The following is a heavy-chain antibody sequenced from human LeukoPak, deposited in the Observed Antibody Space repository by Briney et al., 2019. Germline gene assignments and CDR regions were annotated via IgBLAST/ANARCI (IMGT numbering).Heavy chain of an antibody. CDR2: INHSGST. J-gene: IGHJ4*02. CDR1: GGSFSGYY. CDR3: ASAPRSGAGDFDY. Sequence: PSETLSLTCAVYGGSFSGYYWGWIRQPPGKGLEWIGEINHSGSTNYNPSLKSRVTISVDTSKNQFSLKLSSVTAADTAVYYCASAPRSGAGDFDYWGQGTLVTVPS. V-gene: IGHV4-34*01. D-gene: IGHD1-26*01.